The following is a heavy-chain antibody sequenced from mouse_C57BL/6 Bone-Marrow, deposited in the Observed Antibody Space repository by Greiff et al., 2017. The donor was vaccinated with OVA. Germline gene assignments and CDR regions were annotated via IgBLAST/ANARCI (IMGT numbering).Heavy chain of an antibody. Sequence: VQLQQPGAELVMPGASVKLSCKASGYTFTSYWMHWVKQRPGQGLEWIGEIDPSDSYTNYNQKFKGKSTLTVDKSSSTTYMQLSSLTSEDAAVYYCASRRLRYWYFDVWGTGTTVTVSS. V-gene: IGHV1-69*01. J-gene: IGHJ1*03. CDR1: GYTFTSYW. CDR2: IDPSDSYT. CDR3: ASRRLRYWYFDV. D-gene: IGHD1-1*01.